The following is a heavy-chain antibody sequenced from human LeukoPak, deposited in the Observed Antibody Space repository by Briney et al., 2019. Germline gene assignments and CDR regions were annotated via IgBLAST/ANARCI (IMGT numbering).Heavy chain of an antibody. CDR1: GFTFSSYS. V-gene: IGHV3-21*01. D-gene: IGHD3-16*02. CDR2: ISGSSSYI. Sequence: KPGGSLRLSCAASGFTFSSYSMNWVRQAPGKGLEWVSSISGSSSYIYYADSVKGRFTISRDNAKNSLYLQMNSLRAEDTAVYYCARVDDYVWGSYRQGSDYWGQGTLVTVSS. J-gene: IGHJ4*02. CDR3: ARVDDYVWGSYRQGSDY.